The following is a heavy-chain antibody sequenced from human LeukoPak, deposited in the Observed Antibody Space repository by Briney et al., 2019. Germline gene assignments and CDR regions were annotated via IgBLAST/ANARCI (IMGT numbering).Heavy chain of an antibody. CDR2: IYPGDSDT. CDR1: GYSFTSYW. D-gene: IGHD7-27*01. J-gene: IGHJ6*04. V-gene: IGHV5-51*01. CDR3: ARLGNPLGETGGYYYYGMDV. Sequence: GESLKISCKGSGYSFTSYWIGWVRQMPGKGLEWMGIIYPGDSDTRYSPSFQGQATISADKSISTAYLQWSSLKASDTAMYYCARLGNPLGETGGYYYYGMDVWGKGTTVTVSS.